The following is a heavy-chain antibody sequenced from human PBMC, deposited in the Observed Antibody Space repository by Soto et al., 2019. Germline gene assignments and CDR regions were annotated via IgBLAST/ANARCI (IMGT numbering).Heavy chain of an antibody. CDR3: ARHPDRYQLLSWFDP. D-gene: IGHD2-2*01. Sequence: GGSLRLSCAASGFTFSSYAMSWVRQAPGKGLEWVSAISGSGGSTYYADSVKGRFTISRDNSKNTLYLQMNSLRAEDTAVYYCARHPDRYQLLSWFDPWGQGTLVTVSS. V-gene: IGHV3-23*01. CDR2: ISGSGGST. CDR1: GFTFSSYA. J-gene: IGHJ5*02.